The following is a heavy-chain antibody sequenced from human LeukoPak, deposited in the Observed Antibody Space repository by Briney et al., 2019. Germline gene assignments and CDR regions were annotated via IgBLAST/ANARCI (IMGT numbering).Heavy chain of an antibody. CDR2: IYSGGST. D-gene: IGHD6-13*01. CDR3: ARDSSSYYYFDY. V-gene: IGHV3-66*01. CDR1: GFSFSSYA. J-gene: IGHJ4*02. Sequence: GGSLRLSCAASGFSFSSYAMGWVRQAPGKGLEWVSVIYSGGSTYYADSVKGRFIISRDNSRNTLYLQMNSLRAEDTAVYYCARDSSSYYYFDYWGQGTLVTVSS.